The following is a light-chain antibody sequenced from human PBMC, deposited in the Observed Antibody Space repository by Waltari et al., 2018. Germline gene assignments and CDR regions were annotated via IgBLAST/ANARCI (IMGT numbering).Light chain of an antibody. CDR1: SRDVGSFKL. CDR3: SSYAGSNNV. J-gene: IGLJ1*01. V-gene: IGLV2-8*01. Sequence: QSSLTSPPSASGSPGPAVPLPCPGTSRDVGSFKLFSWYQQHPGKAPKLMIYDVSKRPSGVPDRFSGSKSGNTASLTVSGLQAGDEADYYCSSYAGSNNVFGTGTKVTVL. CDR2: DVS.